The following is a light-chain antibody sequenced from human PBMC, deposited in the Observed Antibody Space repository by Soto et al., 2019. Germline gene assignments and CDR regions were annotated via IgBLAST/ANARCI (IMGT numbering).Light chain of an antibody. CDR3: QQYNSWVWT. V-gene: IGKV3-15*01. Sequence: EIVMTQSPATLSVYPGEGATLSCSASQRVSSKLAWYPQKPGQAPRLLLYVASTRATGIQARVSGSGSGTEFTRIIRSLQSEAAAVYYCQQYNSWVWTFGYGTPVHIK. CDR1: QRVSSK. J-gene: IGKJ1*01. CDR2: VAS.